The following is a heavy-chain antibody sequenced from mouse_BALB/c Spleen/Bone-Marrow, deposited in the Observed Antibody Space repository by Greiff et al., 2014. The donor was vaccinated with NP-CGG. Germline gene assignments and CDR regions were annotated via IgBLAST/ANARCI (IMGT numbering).Heavy chain of an antibody. D-gene: IGHD1-1*01. CDR3: ATYYYGSSWGFAY. V-gene: IGHV14-3*02. J-gene: IGHJ3*01. CDR1: GFNIKDTY. CDR2: IDPANGNT. Sequence: EVQLQQSGAGLVKPGASVKLSCTASGFNIKDTYMHWVKQRPEQGLEWIGRIDPANGNTKYDPKFQGKATITADTSSNTAYLQLSSLTSEDTAVYYCATYYYGSSWGFAYWGQGTLVTVSA.